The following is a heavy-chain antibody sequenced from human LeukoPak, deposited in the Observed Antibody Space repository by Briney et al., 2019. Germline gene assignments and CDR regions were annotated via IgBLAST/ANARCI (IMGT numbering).Heavy chain of an antibody. CDR3: ARGAFTYPSGLNWFDP. CDR1: GGSISSGGYY. Sequence: SQTLSLTCTVSGGSISSGGYYWSWIRQHPGKGLEWIGYIYYSGSTYYNPSLKSRVTMSVDTSKNQFSLKLSSVTAADTAVYYCARGAFTYPSGLNWFDPWGQGTLVTVSS. D-gene: IGHD3-16*01. V-gene: IGHV4-31*03. J-gene: IGHJ5*02. CDR2: IYYSGST.